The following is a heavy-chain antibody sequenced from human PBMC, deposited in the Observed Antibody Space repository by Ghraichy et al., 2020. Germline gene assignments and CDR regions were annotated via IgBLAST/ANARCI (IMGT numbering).Heavy chain of an antibody. CDR2: IGTAGDT. Sequence: GGSLRLSCAASGFTFSSYDMHWVRQATGKGLEWVSAIGTAGDTYYPGSVKGRFTISRENAKNSLYLQMNSLRAGDTAVYYCARAPLRFPGVPPHFYGMDVWGQGTTVTVSS. V-gene: IGHV3-13*01. CDR3: ARAPLRFPGVPPHFYGMDV. CDR1: GFTFSSYD. J-gene: IGHJ6*02. D-gene: IGHD3-3*01.